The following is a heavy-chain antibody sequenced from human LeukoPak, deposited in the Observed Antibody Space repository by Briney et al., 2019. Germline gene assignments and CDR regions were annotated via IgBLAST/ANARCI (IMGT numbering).Heavy chain of an antibody. Sequence: PSETLSLTCTVSGGSISSGSYYWSWIRQPAGKGLEWIGRIYTSGSTNYNPSLKSRVTISVDTSKNQFSLKLSSVTAADTAVYHCARGLRYFDWLLGEFDYWGQGTLVTVSS. J-gene: IGHJ4*02. CDR2: IYTSGST. CDR1: GGSISSGSYY. D-gene: IGHD3-9*01. CDR3: ARGLRYFDWLLGEFDY. V-gene: IGHV4-61*02.